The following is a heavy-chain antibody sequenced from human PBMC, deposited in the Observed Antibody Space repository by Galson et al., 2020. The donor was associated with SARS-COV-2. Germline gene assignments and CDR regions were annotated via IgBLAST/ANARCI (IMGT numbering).Heavy chain of an antibody. CDR3: ARGFDP. Sequence: TLSITCTVPGGSIRSYYWSWIRQPPGTGREWIGYIYYSGSTNYNPSLKSRVTISVDTSKNQFSLKLSSVTAADTAVYYCARGFDPWGQGTLVTVSS. V-gene: IGHV4-59*01. CDR1: GGSIRSYY. CDR2: IYYSGST. J-gene: IGHJ5*02.